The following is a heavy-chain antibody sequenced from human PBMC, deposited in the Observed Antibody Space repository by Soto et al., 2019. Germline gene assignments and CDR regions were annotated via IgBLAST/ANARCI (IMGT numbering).Heavy chain of an antibody. CDR1: GFTFSSYG. V-gene: IGHV3-30*18. CDR2: ISYDGSNK. Sequence: SVRLSCTASGFTFSSYGMHWVRQAPGKGLEWVAVISYDGSNKYYADSVKGRFTISRDNAKNTLYLQLNSLRADDTAVYYCAKAYQVWFSSGYYYFDYWGQGTLVTVSS. D-gene: IGHD3-22*01. CDR3: AKAYQVWFSSGYYYFDY. J-gene: IGHJ4*02.